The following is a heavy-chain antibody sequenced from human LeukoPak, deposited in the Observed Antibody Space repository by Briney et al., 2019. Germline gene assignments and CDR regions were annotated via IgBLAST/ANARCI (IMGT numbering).Heavy chain of an antibody. CDR3: ARGSSYYYGSGSYFV. J-gene: IGHJ4*02. D-gene: IGHD3-10*01. CDR1: GGSISSSSYY. CDR2: INHSGST. V-gene: IGHV4-39*07. Sequence: SETLSLTCTVSGGSISSSSYYWGWIRQPPGKGLEWIGEINHSGSTNYNPSLKSRVTISVDTSKNQFSLKLSSVTAADTAVYYCARGSSYYYGSGSYFVWGQGTLVTASS.